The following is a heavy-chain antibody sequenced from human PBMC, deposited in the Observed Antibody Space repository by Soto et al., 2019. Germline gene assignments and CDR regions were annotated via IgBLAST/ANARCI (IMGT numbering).Heavy chain of an antibody. D-gene: IGHD3-22*01. CDR2: ISPYSENT. CDR3: ARDSYFDNSGYYYDS. CDR1: NYSFTTYG. J-gene: IGHJ5*01. Sequence: ASVKVSCKASNYSFTTYGVSWVRQAPGQGLEWMGWISPYSENTNYARKFRDRVTLTTDTSTNTAYMELKSLRYDDTAVYFCARDSYFDNSGYYYDSWGQGTLVTVSS. V-gene: IGHV1-18*04.